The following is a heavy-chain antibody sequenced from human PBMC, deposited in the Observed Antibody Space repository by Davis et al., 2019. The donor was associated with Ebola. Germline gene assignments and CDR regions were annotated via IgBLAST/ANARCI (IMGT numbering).Heavy chain of an antibody. J-gene: IGHJ4*02. CDR2: IIPILGIA. Sequence: SVKVSCKASGYTFTSYYMHWVRQAPGQGLEWMGRIIPILGIANYAQKFQGRVTITADKSTSTAYMELSSLRSEDTAVYYCARSAPVTTAGGFDYWGRGTLVTVSS. CDR3: ARSAPVTTAGGFDY. D-gene: IGHD4-11*01. V-gene: IGHV1-69*02. CDR1: GYTFTSYY.